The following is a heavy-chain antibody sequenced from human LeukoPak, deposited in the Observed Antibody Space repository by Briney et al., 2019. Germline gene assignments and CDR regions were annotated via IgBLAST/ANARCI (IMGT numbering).Heavy chain of an antibody. CDR2: IYHSGNT. Sequence: PSGTLSLTCAVSGGSISSTNWWSWVRQSPGKGLEWIGEIYHSGNTNYNPSLKSRVTMSVDKSKNQFSLKLSSVTAADTAVYYCARAPYYGDDIWGQGTMVTVSS. CDR3: ARAPYYGDDI. CDR1: GGSISSTNW. D-gene: IGHD3-16*01. V-gene: IGHV4-4*02. J-gene: IGHJ3*02.